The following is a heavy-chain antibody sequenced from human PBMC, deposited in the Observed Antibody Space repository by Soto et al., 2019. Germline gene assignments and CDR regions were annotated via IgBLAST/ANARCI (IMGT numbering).Heavy chain of an antibody. CDR3: TSSFVVVTAIAAS. D-gene: IGHD2-21*02. CDR2: IRNKANSYAT. Sequence: EVQLVESGGGLVQPGGSLKLSCAASGFTFSDSTMHWVRQASGKGLEWVGRIRNKANSYATACAASVKGRFTVSRDDSKNTAYLQMNGLKTEDTAVYYCTSSFVVVTAIAASWGQGTLVTVSS. CDR1: GFTFSDST. V-gene: IGHV3-73*02. J-gene: IGHJ5*02.